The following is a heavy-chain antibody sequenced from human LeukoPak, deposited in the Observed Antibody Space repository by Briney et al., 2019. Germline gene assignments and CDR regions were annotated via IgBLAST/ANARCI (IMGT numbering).Heavy chain of an antibody. D-gene: IGHD6-13*01. CDR1: GFTFSSYA. Sequence: GGSLRLSCAASGFTFSSYAMHWVRQAPGKGLEWVAVISYDGSNKYYADSVKGRFTISRDNSKNTLYLQMNSLRAEDTAVYYCARVRVSAAGWSKYYFDYWGQGTLVTVSS. CDR2: ISYDGSNK. V-gene: IGHV3-30-3*01. J-gene: IGHJ4*02. CDR3: ARVRVSAAGWSKYYFDY.